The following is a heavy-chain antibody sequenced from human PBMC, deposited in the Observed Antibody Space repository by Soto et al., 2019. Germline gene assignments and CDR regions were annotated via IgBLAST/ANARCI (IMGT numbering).Heavy chain of an antibody. D-gene: IGHD5-12*01. CDR1: GGSVSSGSYY. CDR3: ARDRLRGYGAFAI. CDR2: MYYGGST. J-gene: IGHJ3*02. Sequence: PSETLSLTSAVSGGSVSSGSYYWSWIRQPPGKGLEWIGYMYYGGSTNYNPSLNSRVTISADTSKNQFSLRLSYVTAADTAVYYCARDRLRGYGAFAIWGQGTMVTVS. V-gene: IGHV4-61*01.